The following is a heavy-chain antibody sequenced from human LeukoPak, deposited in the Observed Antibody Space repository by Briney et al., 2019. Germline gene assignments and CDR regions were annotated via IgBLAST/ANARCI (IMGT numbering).Heavy chain of an antibody. CDR2: IYTSGST. D-gene: IGHD3-3*01. CDR1: GGSISSGSYY. CDR3: ARDSPYYDFWSGYGYYYYYMDV. V-gene: IGHV4-61*02. J-gene: IGHJ6*03. Sequence: SQTLSLTCTVSGGSISSGSYYWSWIRQPAGKGLEWIGRIYTSGSTNYNPSLKSRVTISVDTSKNQFSLKLSSVTAADTAVYYCARDSPYYDFWSGYGYYYYYMDVWGKGTTVTVSS.